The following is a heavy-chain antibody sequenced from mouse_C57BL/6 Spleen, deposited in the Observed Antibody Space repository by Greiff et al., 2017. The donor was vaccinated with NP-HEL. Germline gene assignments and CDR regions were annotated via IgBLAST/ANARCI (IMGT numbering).Heavy chain of an antibody. Sequence: QVQLKQSGAELVKPGASVKLSCKASGYTFTEYTIHWVKQRSGQGLEWIGWFYPGSGSIKYNEKFKDKATLTADKSSSTVYMELSRLTSEDSAVYFCARHEEIYYDYDLYAMDYWGQGTSVTVSS. J-gene: IGHJ4*01. CDR3: ARHEEIYYDYDLYAMDY. CDR1: GYTFTEYT. D-gene: IGHD2-4*01. V-gene: IGHV1-62-2*01. CDR2: FYPGSGSI.